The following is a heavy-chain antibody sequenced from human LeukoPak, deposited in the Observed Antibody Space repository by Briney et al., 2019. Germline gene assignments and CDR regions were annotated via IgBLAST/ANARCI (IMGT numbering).Heavy chain of an antibody. D-gene: IGHD3-3*01. CDR3: LLRNDFWSGGAFDI. V-gene: IGHV1-69*05. CDR1: GGTFSSYA. J-gene: IGHJ3*02. Sequence: SVKVSCKASGGTFSSYAISWVRQAPGQGLEWMGRIIPIFGTANYAQKFQGRVTITTDESTSTAYMELSSLRSEDTAVYHCLLRNDFWSGGAFDIWGQGTMVTVSS. CDR2: IIPIFGTA.